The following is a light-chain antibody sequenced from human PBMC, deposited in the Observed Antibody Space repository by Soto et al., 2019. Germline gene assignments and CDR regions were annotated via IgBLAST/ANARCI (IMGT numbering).Light chain of an antibody. CDR1: QSVDNN. Sequence: EIVMTQSPVTLSASPGESATLSCRASQSVDNNVAWYQQKPGQAPRLLIVGSFARATGIPARFSGSGSGSEFTLTISGLQSEDFAVYYCQQYGSPPITFGQGTRLEI. V-gene: IGKV3-15*01. J-gene: IGKJ5*01. CDR2: GSF. CDR3: QQYGSPPIT.